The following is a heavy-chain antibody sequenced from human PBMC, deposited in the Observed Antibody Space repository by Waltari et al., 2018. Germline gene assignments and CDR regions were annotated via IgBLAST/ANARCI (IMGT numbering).Heavy chain of an antibody. CDR1: GGTFSSYA. V-gene: IGHV1-69*05. D-gene: IGHD5-12*01. CDR3: ARQGKYSGYDSNWFDP. J-gene: IGHJ5*02. Sequence: QVQLVQSGAEVKKPGSSVKVSCKASGGTFSSYAISWVRQAPGQGLEWMGGIIPIFGTANYEQKFQGRVTMTTDEATSTAYMELSSLRSEDTAVYYCARQGKYSGYDSNWFDPWGQGTLVTVSS. CDR2: IIPIFGTA.